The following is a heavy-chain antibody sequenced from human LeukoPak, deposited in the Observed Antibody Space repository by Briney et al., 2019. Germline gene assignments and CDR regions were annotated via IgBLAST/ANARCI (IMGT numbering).Heavy chain of an antibody. J-gene: IGHJ5*02. V-gene: IGHV3-33*01. D-gene: IGHD3-10*01. CDR3: ARDTRGTMVQGAKDRYNWFDP. CDR2: IWYDGSNK. Sequence: GGSLRLSCAASGFTFSSYGMHWVRQAPGKGLEWVAVIWYDGSNKYYADSVKGRFTISRDNSKNTLYLQMNSLRAEDTAVYYCARDTRGTMVQGAKDRYNWFDPWGQGTLVTVSS. CDR1: GFTFSSYG.